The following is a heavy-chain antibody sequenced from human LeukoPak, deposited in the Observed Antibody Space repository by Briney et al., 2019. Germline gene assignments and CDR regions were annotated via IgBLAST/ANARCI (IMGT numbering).Heavy chain of an antibody. CDR3: ASEPLGAITIFGVANPFDY. V-gene: IGHV1-69*13. Sequence: SVKVSCKASGGAFSNYAISWVRQAPGQGLEWMGGIIPIFGTANYAQKFQGRVTITADESTSTAYMELSSLRSEDTAVYYCASEPLGAITIFGVANPFDYWGQGTLVTVSS. CDR2: IIPIFGTA. D-gene: IGHD3-3*01. CDR1: GGAFSNYA. J-gene: IGHJ4*02.